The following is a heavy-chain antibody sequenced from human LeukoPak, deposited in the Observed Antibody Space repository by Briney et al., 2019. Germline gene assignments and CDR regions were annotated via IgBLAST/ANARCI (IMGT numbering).Heavy chain of an antibody. D-gene: IGHD2-2*01. CDR1: GFTYSSYW. J-gene: IGHJ4*02. Sequence: GSLRLSCAASGFTYSSYWMTWVRQAPGQGLEWIGEINHSGITNYNPFLKSRVTISVDTSKNQFSLKLSSVTAADTAVYYCARGRGYCSSTSCSTHFDYWGQGTLVTVSS. V-gene: IGHV4-34*01. CDR2: INHSGIT. CDR3: ARGRGYCSSTSCSTHFDY.